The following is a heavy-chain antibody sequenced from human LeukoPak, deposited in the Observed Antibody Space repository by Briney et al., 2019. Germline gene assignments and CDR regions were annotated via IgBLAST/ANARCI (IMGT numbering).Heavy chain of an antibody. CDR2: IHHTGTP. D-gene: IGHD3-3*01. J-gene: IGHJ6*02. CDR3: AREALLGMDV. Sequence: SETLSLTCIVSGASISTHNHYWGWIRQPPGKGLEWVASIHHTGTPYYNPSLKSRVTISVDTSKNQFSLQFTSVIAADTAVYYCAREALLGMDVWGQGTTVTVSS. V-gene: IGHV4-39*02. CDR1: GASISTHNHY.